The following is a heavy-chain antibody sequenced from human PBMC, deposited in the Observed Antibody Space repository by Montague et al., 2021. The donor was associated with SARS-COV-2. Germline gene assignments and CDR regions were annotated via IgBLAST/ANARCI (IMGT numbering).Heavy chain of an antibody. V-gene: IGHV4-34*01. Sequence: SETLSLTCTVYYGSFSGYYWSWIRQPPGKGLEWIGSIYYSGSTYYNPSLKSRVTISVDTSKNQFSLKLSSVTAADTAVYYCARDTRITMIVVVQGYGMDVWGQGTTVTVSS. CDR1: YGSFSGYY. D-gene: IGHD3-22*01. CDR2: IYYSGST. CDR3: ARDTRITMIVVVQGYGMDV. J-gene: IGHJ6*02.